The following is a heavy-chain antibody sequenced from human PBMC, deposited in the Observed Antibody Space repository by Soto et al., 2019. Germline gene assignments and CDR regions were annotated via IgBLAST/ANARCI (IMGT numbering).Heavy chain of an antibody. V-gene: IGHV4-59*01. CDR3: ARDRDGYNYFDY. J-gene: IGHJ4*02. CDR1: GGSISSYY. CDR2: IYYSGST. Sequence: SETLSLTCTVSGGSISSYYWSWIRQPPGKGLEWIGYIYYSGSTNYNPSLKSRVTISVDTSKNQFSLKLSSVTAADTAVYYCARDRDGYNYFDYWGQGTLVTVSS. D-gene: IGHD5-12*01.